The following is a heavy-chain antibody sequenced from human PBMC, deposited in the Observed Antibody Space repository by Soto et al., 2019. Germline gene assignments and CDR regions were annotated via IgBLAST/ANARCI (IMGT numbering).Heavy chain of an antibody. D-gene: IGHD3-3*01. CDR3: AHLATMTIFGLIIDNGICFDP. CDR2: IYWDGDK. J-gene: IGHJ5*02. V-gene: IGHV2-5*02. CDR1: GFSLSTSGAA. Sequence: QINLIESGPTLVKPTQTLTLTCTFSGFSLSTSGAAVGWVRQPPGRALEWLALIYWDGDKRYNASLGNRLTITKDTSMNQVVLTLTNVDPADTATYYCAHLATMTIFGLIIDNGICFDPWGQGTRVIVSS.